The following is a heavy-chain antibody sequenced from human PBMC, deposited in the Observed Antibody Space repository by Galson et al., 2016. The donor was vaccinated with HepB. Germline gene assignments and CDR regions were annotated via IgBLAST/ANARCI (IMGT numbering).Heavy chain of an antibody. J-gene: IGHJ6*02. CDR3: ARDSSLSARIYYYFYGLDV. D-gene: IGHD6-6*01. V-gene: IGHV3-33*01. CDR1: GFTFSSYG. CDR2: IWFDGSNK. Sequence: SLRLSCAASGFTFSSYGIHWVRQAPGKGLEWVAIIWFDGSNKYCVGSVKGRFTISRDNSKNTVDLQMNSLRAEDTAVYYCARDSSLSARIYYYFYGLDVWGQGTTVTVSS.